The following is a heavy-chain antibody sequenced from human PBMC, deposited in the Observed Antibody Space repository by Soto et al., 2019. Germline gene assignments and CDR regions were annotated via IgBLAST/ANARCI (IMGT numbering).Heavy chain of an antibody. Sequence: GGSLRLSCAASGFTFSSYGMHWVRQAPGKGLEWVAVISYDGSNKYYADSVKGRFTISRDNSKNTLYLQMNSLRAEDTAVYYCAKDLPPYCGGDCYSLDWFDPWGQGTLVTVSS. CDR1: GFTFSSYG. D-gene: IGHD2-21*02. CDR3: AKDLPPYCGGDCYSLDWFDP. J-gene: IGHJ5*02. V-gene: IGHV3-30*18. CDR2: ISYDGSNK.